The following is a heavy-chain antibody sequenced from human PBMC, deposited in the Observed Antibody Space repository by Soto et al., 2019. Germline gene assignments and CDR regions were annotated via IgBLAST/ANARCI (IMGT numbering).Heavy chain of an antibody. CDR1: GLTFSSFG. J-gene: IGHJ2*01. D-gene: IGHD3-3*01. Sequence: EQLAESGGGVVQSGRSLRLSCEASGLTFSSFGMQWVRQAPGKGLEWVAVISYDGSDTYFADSVKGRFTISRDNSKNTVYLKMNSLRVEDTAVYYCVEDIHFLGISYVDLWGRGSLVSVSS. V-gene: IGHV3-30*18. CDR2: ISYDGSDT. CDR3: VEDIHFLGISYVDL.